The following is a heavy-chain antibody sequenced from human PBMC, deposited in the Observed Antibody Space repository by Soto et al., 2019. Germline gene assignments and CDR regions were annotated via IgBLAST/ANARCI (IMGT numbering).Heavy chain of an antibody. D-gene: IGHD5-12*01. V-gene: IGHV4-59*01. Sequence: PSETLSLTCTVSGGSISSYYWSWIRQPPGKGLEWIGYIYYSGSTNYNPLLKSRVTISVDTSKNQFSLKLSSVTAADTAVYYCAREVATSNYYYYMDVWGKGTTVTVSS. J-gene: IGHJ6*03. CDR2: IYYSGST. CDR1: GGSISSYY. CDR3: AREVATSNYYYYMDV.